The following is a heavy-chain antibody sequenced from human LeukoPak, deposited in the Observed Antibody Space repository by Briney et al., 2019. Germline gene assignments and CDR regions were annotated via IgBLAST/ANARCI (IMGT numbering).Heavy chain of an antibody. V-gene: IGHV1-69*05. CDR1: GGTFSSYA. D-gene: IGHD4-17*01. J-gene: IGHJ4*02. Sequence: SAKVSCKASGGTFSSYAISWVRQAPGQGLEWMGRIIPIFGTANYAQKFQGRVTITTDESTSTAYMGLSSLRSEDTAVYYCARDGDYSLGGLDYWGQGTLVTVSS. CDR3: ARDGDYSLGGLDY. CDR2: IIPIFGTA.